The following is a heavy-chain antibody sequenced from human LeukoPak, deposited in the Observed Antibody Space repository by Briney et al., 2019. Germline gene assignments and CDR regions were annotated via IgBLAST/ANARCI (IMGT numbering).Heavy chain of an antibody. D-gene: IGHD4-23*01. CDR1: GGTFRSYT. CDR3: ARDRSTVVTLLDY. Sequence: ASVKVSCKASGGTFRSYTITWVRQAPGQGLEWMGWINPNSGGTNYAQKFQGRVTMTRDTSISTAYMELSRLRSDDTAVYYCARDRSTVVTLLDYWGQGTLVTVSS. V-gene: IGHV1-2*02. CDR2: INPNSGGT. J-gene: IGHJ4*02.